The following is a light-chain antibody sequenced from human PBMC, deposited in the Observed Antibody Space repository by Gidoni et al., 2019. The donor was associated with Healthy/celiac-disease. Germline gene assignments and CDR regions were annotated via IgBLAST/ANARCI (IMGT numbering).Light chain of an antibody. Sequence: QSVLTQPPSVSRAPGQRVTISCTGRRSNIGAGYDGHWYKQLPGTAPKLLLYGNSNRPSGVPDRFSGSKSGTSASLAITGLQAEDEADYYCQSYDSSLSGSVFGGGTKLTVL. CDR2: GNS. J-gene: IGLJ2*01. CDR1: RSNIGAGYD. V-gene: IGLV1-40*01. CDR3: QSYDSSLSGSV.